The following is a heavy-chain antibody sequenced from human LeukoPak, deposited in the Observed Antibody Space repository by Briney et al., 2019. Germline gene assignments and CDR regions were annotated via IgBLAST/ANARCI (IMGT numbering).Heavy chain of an antibody. CDR1: GFTFSNYA. CDR3: ARSLITSGYYSSGY. Sequence: AGGSLRLSCAASGFTFSNYAMNWVRQAPGKGLEWVSVISGSGDTTYYADSVKGRFTISRDNAKNSLYLQMNSLGAEDTAVYYCARSLITSGYYSSGYWGQGTLVTVSS. D-gene: IGHD3-22*01. J-gene: IGHJ4*02. CDR2: ISGSGDTT. V-gene: IGHV3-23*01.